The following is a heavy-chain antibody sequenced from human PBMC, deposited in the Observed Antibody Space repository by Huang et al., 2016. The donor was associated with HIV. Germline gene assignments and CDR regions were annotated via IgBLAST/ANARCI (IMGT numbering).Heavy chain of an antibody. V-gene: IGHV1-3*03. CDR3: ARQRSPDSSSHLY. CDR1: GYTFSSYA. Sequence: QVQLVQSGAEVRKPGASVRVSCKASGYTFSSYAIHWMRQAPGQRLEWMGQNSSGDGRKESLWELQGRATITTDTSSNTVYLGLSGLRSEDMAVYYCARQRSPDSSSHLYWGQGTLVTVSS. D-gene: IGHD6-13*01. CDR2: NSSGDGRK. J-gene: IGHJ4*02.